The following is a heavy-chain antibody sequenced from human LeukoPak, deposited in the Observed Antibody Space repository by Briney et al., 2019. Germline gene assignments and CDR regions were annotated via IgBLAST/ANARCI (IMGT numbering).Heavy chain of an antibody. CDR3: ASEYASGRYSDY. CDR1: GGSISSGTYY. J-gene: IGHJ4*02. D-gene: IGHD3-10*01. V-gene: IGHV4-61*02. Sequence: PSETLSLTCTGSGGSISSGTYYWSWVRQPAGKGLEWLGRISSTGSTNYNPSLQSRVTISVDTSKSQFSLKLSSVTAADTAVYFCASEYASGRYSDYWGRGTLVTVSS. CDR2: ISSTGST.